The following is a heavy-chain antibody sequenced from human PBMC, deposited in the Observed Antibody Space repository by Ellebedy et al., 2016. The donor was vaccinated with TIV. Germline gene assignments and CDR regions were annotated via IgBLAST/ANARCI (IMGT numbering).Heavy chain of an antibody. Sequence: SETLSLTXAVYGGSFSGYYWSWIRQPPGKGLEWIGEINHSGSTNYNPSLKSRVTISVDTSKNQFSLKLSSVTAADTAVYYCARADLNIAVAGQFDYWGQGTLVTVSS. CDR3: ARADLNIAVAGQFDY. CDR2: INHSGST. J-gene: IGHJ4*02. CDR1: GGSFSGYY. V-gene: IGHV4-34*01. D-gene: IGHD6-19*01.